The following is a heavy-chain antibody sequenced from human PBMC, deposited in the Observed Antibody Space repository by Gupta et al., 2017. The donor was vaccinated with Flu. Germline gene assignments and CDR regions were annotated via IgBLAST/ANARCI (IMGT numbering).Heavy chain of an antibody. V-gene: IGHV3-21*01. CDR3: AREGGATLDS. CDR2: ISPTSGYI. D-gene: IGHD1-26*01. J-gene: IGHJ4*02. Sequence: EVQLVESGGGLVKPGGSLRLSCSASGFSFSSYRMHWVRQAPGKGLEWVSCISPTSGYIYYADSAKGRFTVSRDNAKSSLYLQRNGLRAGDTAVYYCAREGGATLDSWGQGTLVTVSS. CDR1: GFSFSSYR.